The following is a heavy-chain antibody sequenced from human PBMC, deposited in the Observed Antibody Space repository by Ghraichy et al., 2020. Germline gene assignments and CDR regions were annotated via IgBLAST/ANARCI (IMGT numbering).Heavy chain of an antibody. CDR1: GYTFTSYA. V-gene: IGHV1-3*01. CDR3: ARMPWIAAAGNYYYYGMDV. D-gene: IGHD6-13*01. Sequence: ASVKVSCKASGYTFTSYAMHWVRQAPGQRLEWMGWINAGNGNTKYSQKFQGRVTITRDTSASTAYMELSSLRSEDTAVYYYARMPWIAAAGNYYYYGMDVWGQGTTVTVSS. J-gene: IGHJ6*02. CDR2: INAGNGNT.